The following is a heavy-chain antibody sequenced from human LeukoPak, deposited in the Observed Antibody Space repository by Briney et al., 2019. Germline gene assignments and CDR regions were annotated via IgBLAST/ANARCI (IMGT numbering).Heavy chain of an antibody. CDR2: INPSGGST. Sequence: ASVKVSCKASGYTFTSYYMHWVRQAPGQGLEWMGIINPSGGSTSYAQKFQGRVTMTRDTSTSTVYMELSSLRSEDTAVYYCARSIMITFGGVIVYPYYYYMDVWGKGTTVTISS. V-gene: IGHV1-46*01. CDR1: GYTFTSYY. D-gene: IGHD3-16*02. CDR3: ARSIMITFGGVIVYPYYYYMDV. J-gene: IGHJ6*03.